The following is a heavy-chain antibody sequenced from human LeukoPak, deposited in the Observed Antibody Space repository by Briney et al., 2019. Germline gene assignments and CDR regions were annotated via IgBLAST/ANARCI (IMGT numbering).Heavy chain of an antibody. D-gene: IGHD4-17*01. CDR3: ARHGGGYGAPLDY. Sequence: SETLSLTCTVSGGSISSSSYYWGWIRQPPGKGLEWIGSIYYSGSTYYNPSLKSRVTISVDTSKNQFSLKLSSVTAADTAVYYCARHGGGYGAPLDYWGQGTLVTVSS. J-gene: IGHJ4*02. CDR2: IYYSGST. CDR1: GGSISSSSYY. V-gene: IGHV4-39*01.